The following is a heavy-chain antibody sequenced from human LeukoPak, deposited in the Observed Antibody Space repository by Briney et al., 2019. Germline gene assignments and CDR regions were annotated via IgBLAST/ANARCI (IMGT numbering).Heavy chain of an antibody. CDR1: GGSFSGYY. CDR2: INHNGST. CDR3: ARGGWRGSYNWFDP. V-gene: IGHV4-34*01. D-gene: IGHD1-26*01. J-gene: IGHJ5*02. Sequence: PSETLSLTCAVYGGSFSGYYWSWIRQPPGKGLEWIGEINHNGSTNCNPSLKSRVTISVDTSKNQFSLKLSSVTAADTAVYYCARGGWRGSYNWFDPWGQGTLVTVSS.